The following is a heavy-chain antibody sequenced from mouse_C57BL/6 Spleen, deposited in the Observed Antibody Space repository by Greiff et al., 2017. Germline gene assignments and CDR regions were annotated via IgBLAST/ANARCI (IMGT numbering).Heavy chain of an antibody. CDR2: IDPEDGET. J-gene: IGHJ2*01. D-gene: IGHD1-1*01. Sequence: VQLQQSGAELVKPGASVKLSCTASGFHIQDYYMHWVKQRTEQGLEWIGRIDPEDGETKYAPKFPGKATITADTSSNTAYLQLSSLTSEDTAVYYCARNYGSSSLDDWGQGTTLTVSS. V-gene: IGHV14-2*01. CDR1: GFHIQDYY. CDR3: ARNYGSSSLDD.